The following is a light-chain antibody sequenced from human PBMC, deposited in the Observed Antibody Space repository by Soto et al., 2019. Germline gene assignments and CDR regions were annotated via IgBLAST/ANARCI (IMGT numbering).Light chain of an antibody. CDR2: PAS. V-gene: IGKV1-12*01. CDR1: QPISSW. Sequence: DIQMTQSPSSISASVGERVTITCRASQPISSWLAWYQQVPGQAPYLLIYPASTLQSGVPSRFSGSGSGTDFTLTINSLQPEDFATYYCQQGYNFPRAFGQGTTVDIK. J-gene: IGKJ1*01. CDR3: QQGYNFPRA.